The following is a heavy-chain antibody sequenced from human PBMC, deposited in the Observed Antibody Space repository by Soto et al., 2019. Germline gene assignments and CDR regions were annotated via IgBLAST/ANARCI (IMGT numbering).Heavy chain of an antibody. CDR1: GGSISSYY. CDR3: ARGDTAMGLGDY. D-gene: IGHD5-18*01. Sequence: QVQLQASGPGLEKPSETLSLTCTVSGGSISSYYWSWIRQPPGKGLEWIGYIYYSGSTNYNPSLKSRVTISVDTSKNQFSLKLSSVTAADTAVYYCARGDTAMGLGDYWGQGTLVTVSS. CDR2: IYYSGST. J-gene: IGHJ4*02. V-gene: IGHV4-59*01.